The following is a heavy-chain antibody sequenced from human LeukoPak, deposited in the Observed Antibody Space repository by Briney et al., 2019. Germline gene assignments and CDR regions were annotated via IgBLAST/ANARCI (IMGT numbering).Heavy chain of an antibody. CDR2: IYYSGST. CDR1: GGSISSGGYY. J-gene: IGHJ5*02. D-gene: IGHD3-3*01. V-gene: IGHV4-31*03. CDR3: ARGPAYYDFWSGYSWFDP. Sequence: SSETLSLTCTVSGGSISSGGYYWSWIRQHPGKGLEWIGYIYYSGSTYYNPSLKSRVTISVDTSKNQFSLKLSSVTAADTAVYYCARGPAYYDFWSGYSWFDPWGQGTLSPSPQ.